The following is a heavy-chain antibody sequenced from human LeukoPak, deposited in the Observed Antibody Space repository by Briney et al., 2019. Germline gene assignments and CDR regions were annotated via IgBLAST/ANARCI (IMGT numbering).Heavy chain of an antibody. Sequence: SETLSLTCTVSGDSISSYYWSWIRQPAGKGLEWIGCIHTSGSTNCNPSLKSRVTMSVDASKNQFSLKLSSVTAADTAVYYCARHGTISSGYCSSTSCYHLFDYWGQGILVTVSS. D-gene: IGHD2-2*01. CDR1: GDSISSYY. J-gene: IGHJ4*02. V-gene: IGHV4-4*07. CDR2: IHTSGST. CDR3: ARHGTISSGYCSSTSCYHLFDY.